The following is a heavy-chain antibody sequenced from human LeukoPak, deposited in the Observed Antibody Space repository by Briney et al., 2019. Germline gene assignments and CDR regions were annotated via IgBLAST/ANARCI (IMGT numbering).Heavy chain of an antibody. J-gene: IGHJ4*02. CDR3: ARGLRGIAVAGPFDY. V-gene: IGHV3-30-3*01. Sequence: GSLRLSCAASGFTFSSYAMHWVRQAPGKGLEWVAVISYDGSNKYYADSVKGRFTISRDNSKNTLYLQMNSLRAEDTAVYYCARGLRGIAVAGPFDYWGQGTLVTVSS. CDR2: ISYDGSNK. CDR1: GFTFSSYA. D-gene: IGHD6-19*01.